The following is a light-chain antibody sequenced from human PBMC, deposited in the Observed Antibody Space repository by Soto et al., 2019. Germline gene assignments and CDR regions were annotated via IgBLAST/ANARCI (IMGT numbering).Light chain of an antibody. CDR2: GAS. J-gene: IGKJ5*01. CDR3: QQYGSSTIT. V-gene: IGKV3-20*01. CDR1: QSVSSSY. Sequence: SPGTLSLSPVERATLSCRASQSVSSSYLAWYQQKPGQAPRLLIYGASSRATGIPDRFSGSGSGTDFTLTISRLEPEDFAVYYCQQYGSSTITFGQGTRLEIK.